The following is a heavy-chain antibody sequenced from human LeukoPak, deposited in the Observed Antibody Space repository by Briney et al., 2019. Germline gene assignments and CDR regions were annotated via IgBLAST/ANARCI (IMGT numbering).Heavy chain of an antibody. Sequence: QTGGSLRLSCAASGFTFSSYAMHWVRQAPGKGLEWVAVISYDGSNKYYADSVKGRFTISRDNSKNTLYLQMNSLRAEDTAVYYCARGEGVERTVYFDYWGQGTLVTVSS. CDR2: ISYDGSNK. J-gene: IGHJ4*02. CDR3: ARGEGVERTVYFDY. D-gene: IGHD1-1*01. CDR1: GFTFSSYA. V-gene: IGHV3-30-3*01.